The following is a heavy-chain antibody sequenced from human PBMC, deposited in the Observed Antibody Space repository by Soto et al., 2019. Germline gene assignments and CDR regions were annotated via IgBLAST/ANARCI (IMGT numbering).Heavy chain of an antibody. CDR1: DYTFTKYG. J-gene: IGHJ4*02. CDR2: LSVHTGQT. CDR3: AGFFGDY. Sequence: ASVKVSCKASDYTFTKYGVSWVRQAPGQGLEWLGWLSVHTGQTRYARKVQGRATMTADKSASTAYMELSSLRSDDTAVYYCAGFFGDYWGQGTLVTVSS. V-gene: IGHV1-18*01. D-gene: IGHD3-3*01.